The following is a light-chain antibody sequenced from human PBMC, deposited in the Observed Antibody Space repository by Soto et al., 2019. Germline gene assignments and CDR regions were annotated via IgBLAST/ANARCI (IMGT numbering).Light chain of an antibody. CDR1: QSVSSN. Sequence: DIVMTQSPATLSVSPGERATLSCRASQSVSSNLAWYQQKPGQAPRLLIYGASTRATGIPARFSGSGSGTEFNLTISSLQSEDFAVYYCQQYNNWPPWTFGQGTKVEIK. V-gene: IGKV3-15*01. J-gene: IGKJ1*01. CDR3: QQYNNWPPWT. CDR2: GAS.